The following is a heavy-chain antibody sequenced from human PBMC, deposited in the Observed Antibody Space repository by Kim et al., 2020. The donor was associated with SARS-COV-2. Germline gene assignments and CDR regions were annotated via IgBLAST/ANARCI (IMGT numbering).Heavy chain of an antibody. CDR3: AKGTRSSWYAGVDY. J-gene: IGHJ4*02. CDR2: ISYDGSNK. V-gene: IGHV3-30*18. Sequence: GGSLRLSCAASGFTFSSYGMHWVRQAPGKGLEWVAVISYDGSNKYYADSVKGRFTISRDNSKNTLYLQMNSLRAEDTAVYYCAKGTRSSWYAGVDYWGQGTLVTVSS. D-gene: IGHD6-13*01. CDR1: GFTFSSYG.